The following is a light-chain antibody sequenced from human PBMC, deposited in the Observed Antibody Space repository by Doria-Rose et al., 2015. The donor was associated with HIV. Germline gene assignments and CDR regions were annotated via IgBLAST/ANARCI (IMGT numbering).Light chain of an antibody. Sequence: TQSPGTLSLSPGERATPSCRASQSFSSTYLAWYQQKPGQAPSLLIYGGSTRATGISDRFSASGSGTDFTLAINRLEPEDFALYYCHQYGTSWTFGQGTKVEI. CDR2: GGS. V-gene: IGKV3-20*01. J-gene: IGKJ1*01. CDR3: HQYGTSWT. CDR1: QSFSSTY.